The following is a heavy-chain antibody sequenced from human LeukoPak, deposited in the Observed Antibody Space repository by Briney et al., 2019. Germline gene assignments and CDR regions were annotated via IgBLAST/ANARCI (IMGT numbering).Heavy chain of an antibody. D-gene: IGHD6-13*01. CDR1: GFTFSSYA. V-gene: IGHV3-30*04. J-gene: IGHJ6*02. CDR3: AKDLRSSSWFRRYYYGMDV. Sequence: GRSLRLSCAASGFTFSSYAMHWVRQAPGKGLEWVAVISYDGSNKYYADSVKGRFTISRDNSKNTLYLQMNSLRAEDTAVYYCAKDLRSSSWFRRYYYGMDVWGQGTTVTVSS. CDR2: ISYDGSNK.